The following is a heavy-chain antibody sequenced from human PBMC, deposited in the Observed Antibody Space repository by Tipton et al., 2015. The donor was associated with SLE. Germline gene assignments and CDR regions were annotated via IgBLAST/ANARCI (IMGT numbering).Heavy chain of an antibody. CDR2: IYTNENT. Sequence: TLSLTCTVSGASISSGSSYWSWIRQPAGKGLEWIGRIYTNENTNYNPSLKSRVTMSVDTSKNHFSLKLISVTAADTAVYYCAREFLNPVTTVHYYFDLWGRGTLVTVSS. D-gene: IGHD4-11*01. CDR1: GASISSGSSY. V-gene: IGHV4-61*02. CDR3: AREFLNPVTTVHYYFDL. J-gene: IGHJ2*01.